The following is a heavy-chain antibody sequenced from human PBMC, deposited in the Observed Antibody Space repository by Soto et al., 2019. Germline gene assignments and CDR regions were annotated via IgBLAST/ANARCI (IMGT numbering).Heavy chain of an antibody. V-gene: IGHV1-2*02. CDR2: INPNSGGT. CDR3: ARTRSYAGAGAKGFDP. D-gene: IGHD2-2*01. Sequence: ASVKVSCKASGYTFTGYYMHWVRQAPGQGLEWMGWINPNSGGTNYAQKFQGRVTMTRDTSISTAYMELSRLRSDDTAVYYCARTRSYAGAGAKGFDPWGQGTLDTVSS. CDR1: GYTFTGYY. J-gene: IGHJ5*02.